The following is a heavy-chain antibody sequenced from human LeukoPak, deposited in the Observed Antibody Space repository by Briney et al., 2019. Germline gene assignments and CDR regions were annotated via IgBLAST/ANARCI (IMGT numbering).Heavy chain of an antibody. V-gene: IGHV3-48*03. CDR3: TTLGYHLDS. J-gene: IGHJ4*02. D-gene: IGHD1-14*01. CDR1: GFDFSAYE. Sequence: PGGSLRLSCAASGFDFSAYEMNWVRQAPGKGLEWVSYIAGSDSTIYYADSVKGRFTTSRDNAKNSLYLQMNSLRAEDTALYYCTTLGYHLDSWGQGTLVTVSS. CDR2: IAGSDSTI.